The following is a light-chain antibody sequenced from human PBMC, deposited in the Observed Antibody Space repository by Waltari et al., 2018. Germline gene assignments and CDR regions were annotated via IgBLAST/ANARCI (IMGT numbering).Light chain of an antibody. CDR1: QSVSSY. V-gene: IGKV3-11*01. J-gene: IGKJ1*01. Sequence: EIVLTQSPATLSLSPWERATLSCRASQSVSSYLAWYQQKPGQAPRLLIYDTSNRATGIPPRFSGSGSGTDFTLTIGSLEPEDSAVYYCQQRSNWPRTFGQGTKVEIK. CDR3: QQRSNWPRT. CDR2: DTS.